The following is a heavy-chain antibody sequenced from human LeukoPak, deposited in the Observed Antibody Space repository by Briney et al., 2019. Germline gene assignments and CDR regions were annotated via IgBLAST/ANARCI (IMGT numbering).Heavy chain of an antibody. CDR1: GGTFSSYA. J-gene: IGHJ4*02. CDR3: ASLYYYGSGSYFRGKATPGGGTDY. CDR2: IIPIFGTA. D-gene: IGHD3-10*01. Sequence: SVKVSCKASGGTFSSYAISWVRQAPGQGLEWMGGIIPIFGTANYAQKFQGRVTITADESTSTAYMELSSLRSEDTAVYYCASLYYYGSGSYFRGKATPGGGTDYWGQGTLVTVSS. V-gene: IGHV1-69*01.